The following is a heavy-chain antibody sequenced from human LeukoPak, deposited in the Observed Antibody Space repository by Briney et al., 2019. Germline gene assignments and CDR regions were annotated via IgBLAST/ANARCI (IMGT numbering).Heavy chain of an antibody. CDR1: GDSVSSNSAA. D-gene: IGHD3-22*01. CDR2: TYYRSKWYN. V-gene: IGHV6-1*01. Sequence: SQTLSLTCAISGDSVSSNSAAWNWIRQSPSRGLEWLGRTYYRSKWYNDYAVSVKSRITINPDTSKNQFSLQLNSVTPEDTAVYYCARDLNYYDSSGYRSEGVDYWGQGTLVTVSS. J-gene: IGHJ4*02. CDR3: ARDLNYYDSSGYRSEGVDY.